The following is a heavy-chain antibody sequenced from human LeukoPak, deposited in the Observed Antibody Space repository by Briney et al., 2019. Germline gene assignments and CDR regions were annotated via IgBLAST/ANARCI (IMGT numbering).Heavy chain of an antibody. Sequence: NPSQTLSFTCTVSGGSISSYYWSWIRQPPGKGLEWIEYIYCSGSTNYNPSLKSRVTISVDTSKNQSSLKLSSVTAADTAVYYCARHKYPNPWGMIVVVPNRGAFDIWGQGTMVTVSS. CDR1: GGSISSYY. D-gene: IGHD3-22*01. CDR2: IYCSGST. V-gene: IGHV4-59*08. J-gene: IGHJ3*02. CDR3: ARHKYPNPWGMIVVVPNRGAFDI.